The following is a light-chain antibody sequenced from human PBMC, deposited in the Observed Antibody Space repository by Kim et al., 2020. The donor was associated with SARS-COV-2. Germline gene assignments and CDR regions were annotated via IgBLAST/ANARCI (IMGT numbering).Light chain of an antibody. CDR3: NSRDSSGNHP. V-gene: IGLV3-19*01. J-gene: IGLJ1*01. CDR2: GKN. CDR1: SLRSYY. Sequence: SSEPTQDPAVSVALGQTVRITCQGDSLRSYYASWYQQKPGQDPVLVIYGKNNRPSGIPDRFSGSSSGNTASLTITGAQAEDEADYYCNSRDSSGNHPFGTGTKVTVL.